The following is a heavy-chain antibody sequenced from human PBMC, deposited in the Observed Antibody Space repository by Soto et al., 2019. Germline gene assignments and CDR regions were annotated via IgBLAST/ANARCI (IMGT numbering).Heavy chain of an antibody. V-gene: IGHV3-73*01. CDR1: GFTLSGFD. CDR2: IKTKAENYAT. D-gene: IGHD2-15*01. J-gene: IGHJ4*02. Sequence: EVQLVESGGGLVQHGGYLKLSCAASGFTLSGFDVHWVRQAAGEGLEWVGRIKTKAENYATAYAVSVKGRFSLSRDDLKNTEYLEMNSLITEDTAVYYCTRRQCRSGGCSADFDFWGQGSLVAVSS. CDR3: TRRQCRSGGCSADFDF.